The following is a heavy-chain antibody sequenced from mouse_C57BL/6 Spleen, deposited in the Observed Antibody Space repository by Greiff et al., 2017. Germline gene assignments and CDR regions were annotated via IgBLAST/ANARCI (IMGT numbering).Heavy chain of an antibody. CDR3: AREVPIKAMDY. D-gene: IGHD2-14*01. CDR2: ISDGGSYT. J-gene: IGHJ4*01. Sequence: EVMLVESGGGLVKPGGSLKLSCAASGFTFSSYAMSWVRQTPEKRLEWVATISDGGSYTYYPDNVKGRFTISRDNAKNNLYLQMSHLKSEDTAMYYCAREVPIKAMDYWGQGTSVTVSS. V-gene: IGHV5-4*01. CDR1: GFTFSSYA.